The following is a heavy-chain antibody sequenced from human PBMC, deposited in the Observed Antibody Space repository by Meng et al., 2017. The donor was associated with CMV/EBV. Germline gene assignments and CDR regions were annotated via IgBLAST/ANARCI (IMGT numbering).Heavy chain of an antibody. J-gene: IGHJ6*02. CDR1: GGSFSGYY. D-gene: IGHD3-10*01. CDR2: INHSGST. Sequence: SETLSLTCAVYGGSFSGYYWSWIRQPPGKGLEWIGEINHSGSTNYNPSLKSRVTISVDTSKNQFSLKLSSVTAADTAVYYCARYRLITMVRGGSSLTYYYGMDVWGQGTTVTVSS. V-gene: IGHV4-34*01. CDR3: ARYRLITMVRGGSSLTYYYGMDV.